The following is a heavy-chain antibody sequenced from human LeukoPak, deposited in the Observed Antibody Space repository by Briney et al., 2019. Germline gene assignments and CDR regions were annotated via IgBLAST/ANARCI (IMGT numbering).Heavy chain of an antibody. Sequence: SETLSLTCAVYGGSFSGYYWSWIRQPPGKGLEWIGEINHSGSTNYNPSLKSRVTISVDTSKNQFSLKLSSVTAADTAVYYCARGYCSGGSCYFDYWGQGTLVAVSS. CDR3: ARGYCSGGSCYFDY. D-gene: IGHD2-15*01. J-gene: IGHJ4*02. CDR2: INHSGST. CDR1: GGSFSGYY. V-gene: IGHV4-34*01.